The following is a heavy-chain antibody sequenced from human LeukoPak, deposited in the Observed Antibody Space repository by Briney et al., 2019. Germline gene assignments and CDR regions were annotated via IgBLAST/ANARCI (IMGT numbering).Heavy chain of an antibody. V-gene: IGHV3-53*01. CDR2: IYSGGST. CDR1: GFTVSSNY. D-gene: IGHD3-22*01. J-gene: IGHJ3*02. CDR3: ARDYTDSSEGPEEGVEAFDI. Sequence: GGSLRLSCAASGFTVSSNYMSWVRQAPGKGLEGVSVIYSGGSTYYADSVTGRFTISRDNSKNTLYLQMNSLRVEDTAVYYCARDYTDSSEGPEEGVEAFDIWGQGTMVTVSS.